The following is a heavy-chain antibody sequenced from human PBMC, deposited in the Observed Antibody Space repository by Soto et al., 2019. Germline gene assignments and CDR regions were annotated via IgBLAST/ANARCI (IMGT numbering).Heavy chain of an antibody. CDR2: IKSKTDVGTT. J-gene: IGHJ4*02. CDR1: GFTFSNAW. Sequence: GGSLRLSCAASGFTFSNAWMSWGRQAPGKGLEWVGRIKSKTDVGTTDYAAPVKGRFTISRADAKNTLYLQMNRLKTQDTAVYYCTTDRGGTRPHFDYWGQGTMVTVSS. D-gene: IGHD1-7*01. CDR3: TTDRGGTRPHFDY. V-gene: IGHV3-15*01.